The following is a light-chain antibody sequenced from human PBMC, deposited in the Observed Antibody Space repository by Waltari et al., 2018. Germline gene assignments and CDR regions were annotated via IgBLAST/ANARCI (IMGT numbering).Light chain of an antibody. CDR3: QSTDNSGTYVV. V-gene: IGLV3-25*03. CDR1: ALPRQY. Sequence: SYELTQPPSVSVSPGQTARITCSGDALPRQYSFWYQQRSGQAPVLVIYKDTERPSGIAERCSGSSSGTRVTLTISGVQAQDEADYYCQSTDNSGTYVVFGGGTKLTVL. J-gene: IGLJ2*01. CDR2: KDT.